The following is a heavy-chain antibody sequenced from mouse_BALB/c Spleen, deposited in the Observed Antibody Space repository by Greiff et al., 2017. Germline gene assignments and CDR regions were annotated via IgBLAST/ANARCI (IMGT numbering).Heavy chain of an antibody. CDR2: IYPGDGDT. Sequence: QVQLQQSGAELVRPGSSVKISCKASGYAFSSYWMNWVKQRPGQGLEWIGQIYPGDGDTNYNGKFKGKATLTADKSSSTAYMQLSSLTSEDSAVYFCARSTGFFYAMDYWGQGTSVTVSS. CDR3: ARSTGFFYAMDY. V-gene: IGHV1-80*01. J-gene: IGHJ4*01. CDR1: GYAFSSYW.